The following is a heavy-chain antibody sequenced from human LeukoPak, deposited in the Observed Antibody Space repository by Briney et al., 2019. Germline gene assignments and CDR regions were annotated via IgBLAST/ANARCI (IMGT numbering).Heavy chain of an antibody. V-gene: IGHV4-59*01. D-gene: IGHD6-19*01. Sequence: SETLSLTCTVSGGSISGYYWSWIRQPPGKGLEWIGYIYYSGSTNYNPSLKSRVTISVDTSKNQFSLKLTSVTAADTAVYYCARDEGSGWYYFDYWGQGTLVTVSS. J-gene: IGHJ4*02. CDR2: IYYSGST. CDR1: GGSISGYY. CDR3: ARDEGSGWYYFDY.